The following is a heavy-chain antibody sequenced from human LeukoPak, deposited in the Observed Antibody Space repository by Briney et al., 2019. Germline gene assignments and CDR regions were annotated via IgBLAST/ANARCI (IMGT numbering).Heavy chain of an antibody. Sequence: PGGSLRLSCAASGFTFSSYWMNWARQAPGKGLEWVASINHNGNVNYYVDSVKGRFTISRDNAKNSLYLQMSNLRAEDTAVYFCAGGGGLDVWGKGATVTFPS. CDR1: GFTFSSYW. J-gene: IGHJ6*04. D-gene: IGHD3-16*01. CDR2: INHNGNVN. CDR3: AGGGGLDV. V-gene: IGHV3-7*03.